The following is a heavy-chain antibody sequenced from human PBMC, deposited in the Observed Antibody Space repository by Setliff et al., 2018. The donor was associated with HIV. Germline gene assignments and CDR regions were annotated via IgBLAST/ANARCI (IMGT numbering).Heavy chain of an antibody. CDR3: AGMRGRAVLSYYFDH. D-gene: IGHD6-19*01. CDR1: SGSISYYY. CDR2: VSHSGST. V-gene: IGHV4-59*01. Sequence: SETLSLTCNVSSGSISYYYWSWVRQPPGRGLEWIGYVSHSGSTSYNPSLNSRVTMSVDTSRDQFSLKVRSVTAADTAVYYCAGMRGRAVLSYYFDHWGQGRLVTVSS. J-gene: IGHJ4*02.